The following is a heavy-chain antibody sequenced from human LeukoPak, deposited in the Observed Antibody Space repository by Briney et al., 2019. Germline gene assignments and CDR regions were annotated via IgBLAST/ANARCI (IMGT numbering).Heavy chain of an antibody. CDR2: ISYDGSNK. Sequence: PGGSLRLSCAASGFTFSSYAMHWVRQAPGKGLEWVAVISYDGSNKYYADSVKGRFTISRDNSKNTLYLQMSSLRAEDTAVYYCARDREAYFDYWGQGTLVTVSS. J-gene: IGHJ4*02. V-gene: IGHV3-30-3*01. CDR1: GFTFSSYA. D-gene: IGHD1-26*01. CDR3: ARDREAYFDY.